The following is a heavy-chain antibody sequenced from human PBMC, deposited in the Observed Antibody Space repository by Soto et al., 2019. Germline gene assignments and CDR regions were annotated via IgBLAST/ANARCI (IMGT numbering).Heavy chain of an antibody. CDR2: IYTGGST. J-gene: IGHJ4*02. V-gene: IGHV4-4*07. D-gene: IGHD2-21*01. CDR1: GGSVSSYY. CDR3: ARANVGPPGGGCWTMPFDF. Sequence: QVQLQESGPGLVKPSETLSLTCTVSGGSVSSYYWSWFRQPAGKGLEWIGRIYTGGSTNYNPSLKSRVTMSVDTSKNQFSLRLTSVTAADTAVYYCARANVGPPGGGCWTMPFDFWGQGTLVTVSS.